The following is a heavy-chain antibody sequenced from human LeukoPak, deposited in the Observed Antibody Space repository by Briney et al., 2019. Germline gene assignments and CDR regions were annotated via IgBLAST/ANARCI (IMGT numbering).Heavy chain of an antibody. CDR1: GGSFSGYY. CDR2: INHSGST. J-gene: IGHJ4*02. D-gene: IGHD2-2*01. V-gene: IGHV4-34*01. Sequence: SETLSLTCAVYGGSFSGYYWSWLRQPPGKGLEWIGEINHSGSTNYNPSLKSRVTISVDTSKNQFSLKLSSVPAADTAVYYCARGRGPIRALEKDIVVVPAEVGFDYWGQGTLVTVSS. CDR3: ARGRGPIRALEKDIVVVPAEVGFDY.